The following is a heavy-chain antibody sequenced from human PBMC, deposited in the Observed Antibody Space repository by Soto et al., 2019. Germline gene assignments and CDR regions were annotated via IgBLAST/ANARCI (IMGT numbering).Heavy chain of an antibody. V-gene: IGHV4-31*03. Sequence: QVQLQESGPGLVKPSQTLSLTCTVSGGSISSGAYYWSWIRQHPGKGLEWIGYIYYSGSTYYNPSLKSRVTISVHTSKNQFSLKLNSVTDADTAVYYCARWPQLEPRFDYWGQGTLVTVSS. D-gene: IGHD1-1*01. CDR3: ARWPQLEPRFDY. J-gene: IGHJ4*02. CDR1: GGSISSGAYY. CDR2: IYYSGST.